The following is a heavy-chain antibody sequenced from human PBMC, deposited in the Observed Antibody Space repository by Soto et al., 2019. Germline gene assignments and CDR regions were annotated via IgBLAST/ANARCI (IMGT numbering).Heavy chain of an antibody. CDR1: GYTFTGYA. CDR3: ARETPYSGYDPPGFDY. D-gene: IGHD5-12*01. V-gene: IGHV1-3*01. Sequence: ASVKVSCKASGYTFTGYAMHWVRQAPGQRLEWMGWINAGNGNTKYSQKFQGRVTMTRDTSISTAYMELSRLRSDDTAVYYCARETPYSGYDPPGFDYWGQGTLVTVSS. J-gene: IGHJ4*02. CDR2: INAGNGNT.